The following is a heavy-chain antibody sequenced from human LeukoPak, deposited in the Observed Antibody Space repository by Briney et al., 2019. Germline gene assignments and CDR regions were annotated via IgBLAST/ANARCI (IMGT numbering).Heavy chain of an antibody. CDR3: AKDSLTLVVGATNFDY. CDR2: IYYSGST. CDR1: GGSISSSSYY. D-gene: IGHD1-26*01. J-gene: IGHJ4*02. V-gene: IGHV4-39*07. Sequence: SETLSLTCTVSGGSISSSSYYWGWIRQPPGKGLEWIGSIYYSGSTYYNPSLKSRVTISVDTSKNQFSLKLSSVTAADTAVYYCAKDSLTLVVGATNFDYWGQGTLVTVSS.